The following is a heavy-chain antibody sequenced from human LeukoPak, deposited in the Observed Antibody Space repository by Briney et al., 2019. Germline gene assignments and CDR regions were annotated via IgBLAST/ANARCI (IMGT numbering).Heavy chain of an antibody. CDR3: ARTEGTVAYDS. J-gene: IGHJ5*01. V-gene: IGHV3-74*01. CDR1: GFTFSNYW. D-gene: IGHD4-23*01. Sequence: GGSLRLSCAASGFTFSNYWMHWVRQAPGKGLVWVSRINSDGSGTTYADSVRGRFTISRDNAKNTLYLQMNSLRAEDTAVYYCARTEGTVAYDSWGQGTLVTVSS. CDR2: INSDGSGT.